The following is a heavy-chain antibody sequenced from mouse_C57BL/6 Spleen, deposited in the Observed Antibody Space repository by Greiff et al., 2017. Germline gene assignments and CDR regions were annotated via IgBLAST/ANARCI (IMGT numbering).Heavy chain of an antibody. CDR1: GYSFTDYN. J-gene: IGHJ2*01. CDR3: ARSGGYPDYFDY. Sequence: VHVKQSGPELVKPGASVKISCTASGYSFTDYNMNWVKQSNGKSLEWIGVINPNYGTTSYNQTFKGKATLTVDQSSCIAYMQLNSLTSEDSAVYDCARSGGYPDYFDYWGQGTTLTVSS. D-gene: IGHD1-1*02. V-gene: IGHV1-39*01. CDR2: INPNYGTT.